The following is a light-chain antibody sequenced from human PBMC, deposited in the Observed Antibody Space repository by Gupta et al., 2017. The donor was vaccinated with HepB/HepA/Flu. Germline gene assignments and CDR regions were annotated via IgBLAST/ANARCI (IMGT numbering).Light chain of an antibody. Sequence: EIVFTQSPATLSLSPWERGTLSCRASQSVSSYLAWYQQKPGHAPRRLIYAASNRATGIPARFSCRGSGTDFTLTISSLEPEDFAVYDRQQRSNWRPIPFGQGTRLEIK. J-gene: IGKJ5*01. V-gene: IGKV3-11*01. CDR1: QSVSSY. CDR2: AAS. CDR3: QQRSNWRPIP.